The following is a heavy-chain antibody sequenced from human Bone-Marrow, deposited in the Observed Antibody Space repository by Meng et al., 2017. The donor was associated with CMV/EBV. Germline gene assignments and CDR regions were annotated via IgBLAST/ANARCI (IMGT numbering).Heavy chain of an antibody. J-gene: IGHJ2*01. V-gene: IGHV4-39*07. CDR3: ARDLLYDFWSGYYSPNWYFDL. CDR1: GGSISSSSYY. D-gene: IGHD3-3*01. CDR2: IYYSGST. Sequence: SETLSLTCTVSGGSISSSSYYWGWIRQPPGKGLEWIGSIYYSGSTYYNPSLKSRVTISVDTSKNQFSLKLSSVTAADTAVYYCARDLLYDFWSGYYSPNWYFDLWGRGTLVTVSS.